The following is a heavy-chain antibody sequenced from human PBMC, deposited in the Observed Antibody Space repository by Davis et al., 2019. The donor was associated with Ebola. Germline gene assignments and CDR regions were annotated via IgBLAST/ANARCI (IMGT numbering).Heavy chain of an antibody. CDR2: INAGNGDT. V-gene: IGHV1-3*01. D-gene: IGHD1-7*01. CDR3: ARGDHITGTMYFDY. CDR1: GYTFTNYA. Sequence: AASVKVSCKASGYTFTNYAMHWVRQAPGQRLEWMGWINAGNGDTKSSQKFQGRVTITRDTSASTAYMELSSLRSEDTAVYYCARGDHITGTMYFDYWGQGTLDTVSS. J-gene: IGHJ4*02.